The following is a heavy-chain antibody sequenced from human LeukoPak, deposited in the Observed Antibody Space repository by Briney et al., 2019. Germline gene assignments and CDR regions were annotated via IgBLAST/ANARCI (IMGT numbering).Heavy chain of an antibody. CDR1: GFTFSSYG. J-gene: IGHJ6*03. V-gene: IGHV3-30*03. CDR2: LSYDGSNK. Sequence: GGSLRLSCAASGFTFSSYGMHWVRQAPGKGLEWVAVLSYDGSNKYYADSVKGRFTISRDNSKNTLYLQMNSLRAEDTAVYYCARVLRYCSGGNCYSGGLGYMDVWGKGTTVTISS. CDR3: ARVLRYCSGGNCYSGGLGYMDV. D-gene: IGHD2-15*01.